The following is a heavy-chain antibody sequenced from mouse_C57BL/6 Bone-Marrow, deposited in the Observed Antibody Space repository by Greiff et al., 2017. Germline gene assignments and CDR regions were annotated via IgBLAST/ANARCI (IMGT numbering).Heavy chain of an antibody. V-gene: IGHV1-85*01. D-gene: IGHD1-1*01. CDR2: IYPRDGST. CDR1: GYTFTSYD. CDR3: ARDYGSSYWYFDV. J-gene: IGHJ1*03. Sequence: VQLQQSGPELVKPGASVKLSCKASGYTFTSYDINWVQQRPGQGLEWIGWIYPRDGSTKYNEKFKGKATLTVYTSSSTAYMELHSLTSEDSAVYFCARDYGSSYWYFDVWGRGTTVTVSS.